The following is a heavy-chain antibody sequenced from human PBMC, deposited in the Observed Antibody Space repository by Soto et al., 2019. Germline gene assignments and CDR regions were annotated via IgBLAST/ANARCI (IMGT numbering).Heavy chain of an antibody. CDR3: AKGHSSSDGGYFDY. CDR1: GFTFVDYA. J-gene: IGHJ4*02. CDR2: ISWNSGSI. Sequence: GGSLRLSCAASGFTFVDYAMHWVRQAPGKGLEWVSGISWNSGSIGYADSVKGRFTISRDNAKNSLYLQMNSLRAEDTALYYCAKGHSSSDGGYFDYWGQGTLVTGSS. V-gene: IGHV3-9*01. D-gene: IGHD6-13*01.